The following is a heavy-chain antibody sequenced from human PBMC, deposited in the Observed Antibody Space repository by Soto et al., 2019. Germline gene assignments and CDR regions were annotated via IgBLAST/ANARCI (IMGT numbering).Heavy chain of an antibody. D-gene: IGHD3-10*01. Sequence: QVQLVQSGAEVKKPGASVKVSCKASGYTFTSYDINWVRQATGQGLEWMGWMNPNSGNTGYAQKFQGRVTMTRNTSISKAYMGVSSLGSEDTAVYYCAIRWDYYGSGGYYYYGMGVWGQGTTVTVSS. CDR3: AIRWDYYGSGGYYYYGMGV. J-gene: IGHJ6*02. CDR1: GYTFTSYD. CDR2: MNPNSGNT. V-gene: IGHV1-8*01.